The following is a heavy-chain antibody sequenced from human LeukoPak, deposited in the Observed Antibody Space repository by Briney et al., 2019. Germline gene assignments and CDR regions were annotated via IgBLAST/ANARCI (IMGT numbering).Heavy chain of an antibody. CDR2: IYNSGST. Sequence: SETLSLTCTVSGGSISSYYWSWLRQPAGKGLEWIGRIYNSGSTNYNPSLKSRVTISVDTSKNQFSLKLSSVTAADTAVYYCARHLYCGGDFYREFDYWGQGTLVTVSS. J-gene: IGHJ4*02. V-gene: IGHV4-4*07. CDR1: GGSISSYY. D-gene: IGHD2-21*02. CDR3: ARHLYCGGDFYREFDY.